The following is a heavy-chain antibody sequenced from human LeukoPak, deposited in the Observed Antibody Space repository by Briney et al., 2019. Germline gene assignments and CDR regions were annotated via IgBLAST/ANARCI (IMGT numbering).Heavy chain of an antibody. V-gene: IGHV3-21*01. CDR3: ARIYYDSSGYRLFDY. CDR1: GFTFSIYS. D-gene: IGHD3-22*01. J-gene: IGHJ4*02. Sequence: PGGSLRLSSAASGFTFSIYSMKWVRQAPGKGLEWVSSISSSSTYIYYADSVKGRFTTSRDNTKNSLYLQMNSLRAEDTAVYYCARIYYDSSGYRLFDYWGQGTLVTVSS. CDR2: ISSSSTYI.